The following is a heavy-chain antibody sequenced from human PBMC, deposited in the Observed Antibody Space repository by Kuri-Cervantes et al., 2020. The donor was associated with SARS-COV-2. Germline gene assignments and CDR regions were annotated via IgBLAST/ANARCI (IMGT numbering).Heavy chain of an antibody. CDR2: IYPDDSDT. Sequence: KVPCKGSGYSFTSYWIGWVRQMPGKGLEWMGIIYPDDSDTRYSPSFQGQVTISADKSISTAYLQWSSLKASDTAMYYCARWEIRFLGSWFDPWGQGTLVTVSS. D-gene: IGHD3-3*01. J-gene: IGHJ5*02. CDR1: GYSFTSYW. V-gene: IGHV5-51*01. CDR3: ARWEIRFLGSWFDP.